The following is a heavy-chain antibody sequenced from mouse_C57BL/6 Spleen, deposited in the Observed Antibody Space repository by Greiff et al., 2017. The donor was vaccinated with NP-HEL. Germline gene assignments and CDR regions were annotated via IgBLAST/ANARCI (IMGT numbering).Heavy chain of an antibody. J-gene: IGHJ4*01. D-gene: IGHD2-5*01. V-gene: IGHV1-59*01. CDR2: IDPSDSYT. Sequence: QVQLQQPGAELVRPGTSVKLSCKASGYTFTSYWMHWVKQRPGQGLEWIGVIDPSDSYTNYNQKFKGKATLTVDTSSSTAYMQLSSPTSEDSAVYYCARRGSKGNAMDYWGQGTSVTVSS. CDR1: GYTFTSYW. CDR3: ARRGSKGNAMDY.